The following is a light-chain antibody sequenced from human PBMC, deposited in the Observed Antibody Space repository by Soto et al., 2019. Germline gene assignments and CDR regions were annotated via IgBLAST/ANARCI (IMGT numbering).Light chain of an antibody. CDR1: RSVCSY. CDR2: DAS. J-gene: IGKJ1*01. CDR3: QQRSNWPWT. Sequence: EIVLTHSPATLASSPGEKATLSCRASRSVCSYLAWYQQKPGQAPRLLIYDASIRATGIPARFSGTGSETDFTLTITSLEPEDFAVYYCQQRSNWPWTFGQGTKVEIK. V-gene: IGKV3-11*01.